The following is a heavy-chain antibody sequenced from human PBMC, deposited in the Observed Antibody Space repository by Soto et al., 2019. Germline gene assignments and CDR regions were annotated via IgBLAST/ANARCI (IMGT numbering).Heavy chain of an antibody. V-gene: IGHV3-23*01. D-gene: IGHD1-26*01. CDR2: ISGSGFKK. Sequence: GGSLRLSCAASGIIFENFGMSWVRQAPGKGQEWISSISGSGFKKYYADSVKGRFTISRDNSKSTVYLELNNLSAEDTAVYHCAKNQGVELVPLATVDWFDPWGQGA. J-gene: IGHJ5*02. CDR1: GIIFENFG. CDR3: AKNQGVELVPLATVDWFDP.